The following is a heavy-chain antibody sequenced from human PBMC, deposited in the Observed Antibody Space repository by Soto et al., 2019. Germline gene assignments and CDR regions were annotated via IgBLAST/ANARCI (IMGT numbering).Heavy chain of an antibody. V-gene: IGHV1-46*01. Sequence: ASVKVSCKASGYTFTSYYMHWVRQAPGQGLEWMGIINPSGGSTSYAQKFQGRVTMTRDTSTSTAYMELSRLRSDDTAVYYCARGVELVVRGVFQLYYFDYWGQGTLVTVSS. J-gene: IGHJ4*02. CDR1: GYTFTSYY. CDR3: ARGVELVVRGVFQLYYFDY. CDR2: INPSGGST. D-gene: IGHD3-10*01.